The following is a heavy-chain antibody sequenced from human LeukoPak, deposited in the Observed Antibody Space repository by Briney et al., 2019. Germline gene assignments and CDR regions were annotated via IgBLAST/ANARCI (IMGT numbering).Heavy chain of an antibody. D-gene: IGHD2-21*02. J-gene: IGHJ4*02. V-gene: IGHV3-30*02. Sequence: GGSLRLSCAASGFTFSSYGMHWVGQAPGKGLEGVAFIRYDGSNKYYADSVKGRFTISRDNSKNTLYLQMTNLRPDDTAVYFCAKDRMTVFESWGQGTLVTVSS. CDR3: AKDRMTVFES. CDR2: IRYDGSNK. CDR1: GFTFSSYG.